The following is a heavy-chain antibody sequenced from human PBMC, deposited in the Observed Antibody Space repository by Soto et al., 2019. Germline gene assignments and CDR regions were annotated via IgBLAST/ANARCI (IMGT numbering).Heavy chain of an antibody. CDR3: ARERCSSSSCAGDYYYYYMDV. V-gene: IGHV1-18*01. D-gene: IGHD2-2*01. Sequence: VQLVQSGAEVKKPGASVKVSCKASGYTFSSDGISWVRQAPGQGLEWMGRVSAHNGNTNYAQNLQGRVTMTTDTSTSTAYMELRSLRSDDTAVYYCARERCSSSSCAGDYYYYYMDVWGKGTTVIVSS. J-gene: IGHJ6*03. CDR1: GYTFSSDG. CDR2: VSAHNGNT.